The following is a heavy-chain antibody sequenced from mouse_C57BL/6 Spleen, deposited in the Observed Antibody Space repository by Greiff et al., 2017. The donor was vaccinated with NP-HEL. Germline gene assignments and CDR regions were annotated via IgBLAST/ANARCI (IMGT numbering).Heavy chain of an antibody. CDR3: AGVYDYDGGAWFAY. Sequence: VKLMESGAELVKPGASVKLSCKASGYTFTSYWMHWVKQRPGQGLEWIGMIHPNSGSTNYNEKFKSKATLTVDKSSSTAYMQLSSLTSEDSAVYYCAGVYDYDGGAWFAYWGQGTLVTVSA. CDR2: IHPNSGST. V-gene: IGHV1-64*01. D-gene: IGHD2-4*01. J-gene: IGHJ3*01. CDR1: GYTFTSYW.